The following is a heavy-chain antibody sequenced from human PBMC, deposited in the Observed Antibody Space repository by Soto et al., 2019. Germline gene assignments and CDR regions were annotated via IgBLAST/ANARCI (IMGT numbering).Heavy chain of an antibody. V-gene: IGHV1-69*02. CDR3: ARTPSFGIAAAGMAGWFDP. Sequence: ASVKVSCKASGGTFSSYTISWVRQAPGQGLEWMGRIIPILGIANYAQKFQGRVTITADKSTSTAYMELSSLRSEDTAVYYCARTPSFGIAAAGMAGWFDPWGQGTLVTVSS. D-gene: IGHD6-13*01. J-gene: IGHJ5*02. CDR1: GGTFSSYT. CDR2: IIPILGIA.